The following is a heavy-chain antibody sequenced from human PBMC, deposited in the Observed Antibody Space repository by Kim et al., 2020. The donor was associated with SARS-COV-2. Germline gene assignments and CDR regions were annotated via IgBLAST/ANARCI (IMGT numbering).Heavy chain of an antibody. CDR2: INHSGST. CDR1: GGSFSGYY. D-gene: IGHD3-10*01. Sequence: SETLSLTCAVYGGSFSGYYWSWIRQPPGKGLEWIGEINHSGSTNYNPSLKSRVTISVDTSKNQFSLKLSSVTAADTAVYYCARRGVRGVTGYYYYMDVWG. CDR3: ARRGVRGVTGYYYYMDV. J-gene: IGHJ6*03. V-gene: IGHV4-34*01.